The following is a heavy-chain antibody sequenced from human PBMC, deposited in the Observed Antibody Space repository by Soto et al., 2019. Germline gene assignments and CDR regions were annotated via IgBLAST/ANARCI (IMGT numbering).Heavy chain of an antibody. D-gene: IGHD2-21*02. CDR2: ISYDGSNK. V-gene: IGHV3-30-3*01. Sequence: GGSLRLSCAASGFTFSSYAMHWVRQAPGKGLEWVAVISYDGSNKYYADSVKGRFTISRDNSKNTLYLQMNSLRAEDTAVYYCARIGTVLTPDDSWGQGTLVTVSS. J-gene: IGHJ4*02. CDR1: GFTFSSYA. CDR3: ARIGTVLTPDDS.